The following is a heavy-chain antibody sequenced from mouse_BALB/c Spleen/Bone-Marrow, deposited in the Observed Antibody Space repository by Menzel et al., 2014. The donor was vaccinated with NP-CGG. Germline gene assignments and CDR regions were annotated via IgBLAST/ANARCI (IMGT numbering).Heavy chain of an antibody. CDR1: GFTFSSYG. J-gene: IGHJ2*01. CDR2: ISSGGSYT. V-gene: IGHV5-6*01. CDR3: ARLGRDYFDY. D-gene: IGHD4-1*01. Sequence: EVKLMESGGDLVKPGGSLELSCAASGFTFSSYGMSWVRQTPDKRLEWVATISSGGSYTYYPDSVKGRFTISRDNAKNTLYLQMSSLKSEDTATYYCARLGRDYFDYWGQGTTLTVSS.